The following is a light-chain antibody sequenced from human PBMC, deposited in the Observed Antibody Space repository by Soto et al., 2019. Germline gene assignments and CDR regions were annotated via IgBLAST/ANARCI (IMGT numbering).Light chain of an antibody. J-gene: IGLJ2*01. CDR3: LLSLRGGRA. CDR2: DTN. V-gene: IGLV7-46*01. Sequence: QAVVTQEPSLTVSPGGTVTLTCGSSTGAVTNSHYPHWFQQKPGQAPTTLIYDTNNKQSWTPARFSGSLLGGKAALTLSGAQPDDEGDYYCLLSLRGGRAFGGGTKLTVL. CDR1: TGAVTNSHY.